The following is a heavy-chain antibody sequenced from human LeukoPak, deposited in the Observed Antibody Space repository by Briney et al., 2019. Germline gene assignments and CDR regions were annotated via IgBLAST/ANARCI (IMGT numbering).Heavy chain of an antibody. D-gene: IGHD4-17*01. CDR2: IYYSGST. CDR3: ASAYGDYDPFDC. V-gene: IGHV4-59*01. CDR1: GGSISSYY. Sequence: SETLSLTCTVSGGSISSYYWSWIRQPPGKGLEWIGYIYYSGSTNYNPSLKSRVTTSVDTSKNQFSLKLSSVTAADTAVYYCASAYGDYDPFDCWGQGTLVTVSS. J-gene: IGHJ4*02.